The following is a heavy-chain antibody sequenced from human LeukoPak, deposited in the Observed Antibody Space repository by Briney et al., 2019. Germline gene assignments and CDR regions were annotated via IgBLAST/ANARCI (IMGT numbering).Heavy chain of an antibody. J-gene: IGHJ4*02. V-gene: IGHV4-39*01. CDR1: GSSISSRAFY. CDR3: ARLVRYCSTNNCYPFDY. Sequence: SETLSLTCTVSGSSISSRAFYWGWIRQPPGKGLEWIGIVDYRGTTYYNLSLMSRVTIFVDTSKNQFSLKLNSVTTADTAVYYCARLVRYCSTNNCYPFDYWGQGTLVTVSS. CDR2: VDYRGTT. D-gene: IGHD2-2*01.